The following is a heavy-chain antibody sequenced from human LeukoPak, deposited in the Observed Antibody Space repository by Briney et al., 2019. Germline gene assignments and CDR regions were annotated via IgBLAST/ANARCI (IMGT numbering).Heavy chain of an antibody. V-gene: IGHV3-30*02. CDR3: ANVGVPAANYYYMDV. CDR2: IRYDGSNK. CDR1: GFTFSSYG. D-gene: IGHD2-2*01. J-gene: IGHJ6*03. Sequence: PGGSLRLSCAASGFTFSSYGMHWVRQAPGKGLEWVAFIRYDGSNKYYADSVKGRFTISRDNSKNTLYLQMNSLRAEDTAVYYCANVGVPAANYYYMDVWGKGTTVTVSS.